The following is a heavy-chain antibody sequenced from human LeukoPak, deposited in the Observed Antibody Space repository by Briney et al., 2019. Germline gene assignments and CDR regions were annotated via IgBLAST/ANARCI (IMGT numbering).Heavy chain of an antibody. Sequence: SETLSLTCTVSGGSINNYYWSWIRQPPGKGLEWIGNIYYSGSTNYSPSLKSRVTISVDTSKNQFSLKLSSVTAADTAVYYCARPKDYDDAFDIWGQGTMVTVSS. CDR1: GGSINNYY. CDR2: IYYSGST. J-gene: IGHJ3*02. V-gene: IGHV4-59*08. CDR3: ARPKDYDDAFDI. D-gene: IGHD4-17*01.